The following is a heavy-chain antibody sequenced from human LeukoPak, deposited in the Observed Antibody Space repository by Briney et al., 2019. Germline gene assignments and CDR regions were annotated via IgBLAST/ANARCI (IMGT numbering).Heavy chain of an antibody. J-gene: IGHJ4*02. CDR1: GFTFRTYS. Sequence: GGSLRLSCAASGFTFRTYSMNSVRQAPGKGLEWVSSISSNSRYIYYADSMRCRFTISRDNAKNLLYLQMNSLKPEDTAVYYCARVAEAAALDSWGQGTLVTVSS. V-gene: IGHV3-21*06. CDR3: ARVAEAAALDS. CDR2: ISSNSRYI. D-gene: IGHD6-13*01.